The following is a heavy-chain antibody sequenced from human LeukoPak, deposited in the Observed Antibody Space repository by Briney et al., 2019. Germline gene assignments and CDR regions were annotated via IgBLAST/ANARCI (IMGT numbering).Heavy chain of an antibody. D-gene: IGHD5-24*01. CDR3: ARDERRLQFEYFVY. CDR2: ISAYNGNT. J-gene: IGHJ4*02. Sequence: ASVKVSCKASGYTFTSDGISWVRQAPGQGLEWMGWISAYNGNTNYAQKLQGRVTMTTDTSTSTAYMELRSLRSDDTAVYYCARDERRLQFEYFVYWGQGTLVTVSS. V-gene: IGHV1-18*01. CDR1: GYTFTSDG.